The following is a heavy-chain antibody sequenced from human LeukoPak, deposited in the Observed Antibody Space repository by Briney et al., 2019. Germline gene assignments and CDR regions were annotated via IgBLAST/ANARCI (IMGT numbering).Heavy chain of an antibody. J-gene: IGHJ6*02. D-gene: IGHD1-26*01. Sequence: GGSLRLSCAATGFSFKDYGMHWVRQPPGKGLEWVSGINWEGGGTNYADSVKGRFTISRDNAKNSLYLQMTSLRPEDTALYYCAKHLRATNTYIFFGLDVWGQGTTVTASS. CDR3: AKHLRATNTYIFFGLDV. V-gene: IGHV3-9*01. CDR1: GFSFKDYG. CDR2: INWEGGGT.